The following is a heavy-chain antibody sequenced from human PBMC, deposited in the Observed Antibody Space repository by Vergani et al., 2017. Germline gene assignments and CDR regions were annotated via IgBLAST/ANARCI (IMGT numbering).Heavy chain of an antibody. D-gene: IGHD3-22*01. Sequence: VQLVESGGGVVQHGRSLRLSCAASGFTFDDYAMHWVRQAPGKGLEWVSGISWNSGSTGYADSVKGRFTISRDNAKNSLYLQMNSLRAEDTALYYCAKSYDSSGSTAYFDYWGQGTLVTVSS. J-gene: IGHJ4*02. CDR3: AKSYDSSGSTAYFDY. CDR1: GFTFDDYA. V-gene: IGHV3-9*01. CDR2: ISWNSGST.